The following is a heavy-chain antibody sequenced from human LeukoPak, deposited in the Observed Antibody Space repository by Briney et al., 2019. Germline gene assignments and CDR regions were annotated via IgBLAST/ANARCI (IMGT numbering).Heavy chain of an antibody. CDR2: ISGSGGST. Sequence: GGSLRLSCAASGFTVSSNYMSWVRQAPGKGLEWVSAISGSGGSTYYADSVKGRFTISRDNSKNTLYLQMNSLRAEDTAVYYCAKDIGDYGDYGDAFDIWGQGTMVTVSS. D-gene: IGHD4-17*01. V-gene: IGHV3-23*01. CDR3: AKDIGDYGDYGDAFDI. J-gene: IGHJ3*02. CDR1: GFTVSSNY.